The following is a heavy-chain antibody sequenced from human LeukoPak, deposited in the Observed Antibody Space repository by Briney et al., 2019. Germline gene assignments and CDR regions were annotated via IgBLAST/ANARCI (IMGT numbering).Heavy chain of an antibody. V-gene: IGHV1-18*01. CDR2: ISAYNGNT. J-gene: IGHJ4*02. CDR1: GYTFTSYG. D-gene: IGHD5-18*01. CDR3: AWNGGGYSYGYNDY. Sequence: ASVKVSCTASGYTFTSYGISWVRQAPGQGLEWMGWISAYNGNTNYAQKLQGRVTMTTDTSMSTAYMELRSLRSDDTAVYYCAWNGGGYSYGYNDYWGQGTLVTVSS.